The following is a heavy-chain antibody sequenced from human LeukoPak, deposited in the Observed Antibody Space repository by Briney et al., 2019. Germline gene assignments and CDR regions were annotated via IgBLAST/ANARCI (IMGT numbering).Heavy chain of an antibody. J-gene: IGHJ3*02. Sequence: PSETLSLTCTVSGGSISSYYWSWIRQPPGKGLEWIGYIYYSGGTNYNPSLKSRVTISIDTSKNQFSLKLTSVTAADTAVYYCARAPVLRFLEWLLPDAFDIWGQGTMVTVSS. CDR1: GGSISSYY. V-gene: IGHV4-59*01. CDR2: IYYSGGT. CDR3: ARAPVLRFLEWLLPDAFDI. D-gene: IGHD3-3*01.